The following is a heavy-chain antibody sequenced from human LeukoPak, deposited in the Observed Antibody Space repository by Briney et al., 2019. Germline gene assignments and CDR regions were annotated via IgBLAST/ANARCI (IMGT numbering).Heavy chain of an antibody. Sequence: ASVKVCCTASGYTFTGYYMHWVRQAPGQGLEWMGWINPNSGGTNYAQKFEGRVTMTRDTSISTAYMELSRLRSDDTAVYYCARDSAVTELNLDYWGQGTLVTVSS. CDR2: INPNSGGT. CDR3: ARDSAVTELNLDY. J-gene: IGHJ4*02. CDR1: GYTFTGYY. V-gene: IGHV1-2*02. D-gene: IGHD1-14*01.